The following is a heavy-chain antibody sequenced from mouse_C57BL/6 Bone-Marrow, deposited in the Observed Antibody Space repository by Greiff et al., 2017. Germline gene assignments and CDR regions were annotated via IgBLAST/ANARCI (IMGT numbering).Heavy chain of an antibody. D-gene: IGHD1-1*01. J-gene: IGHJ4*01. CDR1: GFTFSDYG. CDR3: ARRDLCFYARDY. CDR2: ISSGSSTI. V-gene: IGHV5-17*01. Sequence: EVKLMESGGGLVKPGGSLKLSCAASGFTFSDYGMHWVRQAPEKGLEWVAYISSGSSTIYYAATVKGRFTISRDNAKNTLFLQMTSLRSEDTAMYYCARRDLCFYARDYWGQGTSVTVSS.